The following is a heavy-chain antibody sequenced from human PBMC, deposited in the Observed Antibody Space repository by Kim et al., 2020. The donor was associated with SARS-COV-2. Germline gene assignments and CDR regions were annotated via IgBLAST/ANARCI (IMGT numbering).Heavy chain of an antibody. V-gene: IGHV3-30*01. D-gene: IGHD1-26*01. J-gene: IGHJ3*02. Sequence: KGRFTIARDNSKNTLYRQMNSRRAEDTAVYYCARGQYSGSYYHSPDAFDIWGQGTMVTVSS. CDR3: ARGQYSGSYYHSPDAFDI.